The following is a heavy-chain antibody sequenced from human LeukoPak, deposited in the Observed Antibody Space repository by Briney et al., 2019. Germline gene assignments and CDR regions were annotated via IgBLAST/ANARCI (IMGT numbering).Heavy chain of an antibody. CDR1: GGSISSGGYS. Sequence: SETLSLTCAVSGGSISSGGYSWSWIRQPPGKGLEWIGYIYYSGSTYYNPSLKSRVTISVDTSKNQFSLKLSSVTAADTAVYYCARLTRYCSSTSCYASYYYYYYYMDVWGKGTTVTVSS. D-gene: IGHD2-2*01. V-gene: IGHV4-30-4*07. J-gene: IGHJ6*03. CDR2: IYYSGST. CDR3: ARLTRYCSSTSCYASYYYYYYYMDV.